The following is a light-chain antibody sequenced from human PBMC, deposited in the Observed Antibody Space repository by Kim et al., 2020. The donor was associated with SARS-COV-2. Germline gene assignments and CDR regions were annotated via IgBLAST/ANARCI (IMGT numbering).Light chain of an antibody. J-gene: IGLJ2*01. CDR1: RLGDKY. Sequence: SYELTQPPSMSVSPGQTASITCSGDRLGDKYAHWYQQKPGQPPVLVIYQDYKRPSGIPDRFSASNSGNTATLTISGTQALDEADYYCQAWDSSTWVFGGGTQLTVL. V-gene: IGLV3-1*01. CDR3: QAWDSSTWV. CDR2: QDY.